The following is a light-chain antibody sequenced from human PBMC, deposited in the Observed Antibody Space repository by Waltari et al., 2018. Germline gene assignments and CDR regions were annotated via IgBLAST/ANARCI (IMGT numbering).Light chain of an antibody. J-gene: IGLJ2*01. CDR1: SGHSNYV. Sequence: QLVLTQSPSASASLGASVKLTYTLSSGHSNYVIAWHQQLPEKGPRYLMKLNPDGSHSKGDGIPDRFSGSSSGAECYLTISSLQSEDEADYYCQTWDTGIQVFGGGTKLTVL. V-gene: IGLV4-69*01. CDR2: LNPDGSH. CDR3: QTWDTGIQV.